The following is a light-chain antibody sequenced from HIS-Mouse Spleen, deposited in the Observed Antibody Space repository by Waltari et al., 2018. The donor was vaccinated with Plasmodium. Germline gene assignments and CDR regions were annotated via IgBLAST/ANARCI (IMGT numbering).Light chain of an antibody. J-gene: IGLJ2*01. CDR1: KLRYKY. CDR3: QAWDSSTVV. CDR2: QDS. V-gene: IGLV3-1*01. Sequence: SYELTQPPSVSVSPGQPASITCSGDKLRYKYACWYKQKPGQSPVLVIYQDSKRPSGIPERFSGSNSGNTATLTISGTQAMDEADYYCQAWDSSTVVFGGGTKLTVL.